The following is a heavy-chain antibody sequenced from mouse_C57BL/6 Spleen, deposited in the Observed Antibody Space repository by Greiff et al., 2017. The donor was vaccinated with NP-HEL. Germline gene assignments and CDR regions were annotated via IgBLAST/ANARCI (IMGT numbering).Heavy chain of an antibody. CDR2: INPYNGGT. CDR1: GYTFTDYY. CDR3: ARRDYGSPSAY. V-gene: IGHV1-19*01. J-gene: IGHJ3*01. Sequence: EVQLQESGPVLVKPGASVKMSCKASGYTFTDYYMNWVKQSHGKSLEWIGVINPYNGGTSYNQKFKGKATLTVDKSSSTAYMELNSLTSEDSAVYYCARRDYGSPSAYWGQGTLVTVSA. D-gene: IGHD1-1*01.